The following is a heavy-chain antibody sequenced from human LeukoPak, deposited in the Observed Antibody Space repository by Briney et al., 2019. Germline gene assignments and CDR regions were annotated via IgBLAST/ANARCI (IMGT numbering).Heavy chain of an antibody. CDR2: IYYSGST. J-gene: IGHJ4*02. CDR3: ARHPSYCSGGSCYFSFHFDY. Sequence: SETLSLTCTVSGGSISSYYWSWIRQPPGKGLEWIGYIYYSGSTNYNPSLKSRVTISVDTSKNQFSLKLSSVTAADTAVYYCARHPSYCSGGSCYFSFHFDYWGQGTLVTVSS. D-gene: IGHD2-15*01. CDR1: GGSISSYY. V-gene: IGHV4-59*08.